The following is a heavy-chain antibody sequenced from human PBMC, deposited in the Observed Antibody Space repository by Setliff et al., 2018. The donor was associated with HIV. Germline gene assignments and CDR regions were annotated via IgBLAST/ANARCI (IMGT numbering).Heavy chain of an antibody. CDR2: INTNTGNP. D-gene: IGHD6-19*01. J-gene: IGHJ3*02. V-gene: IGHV7-4-1*02. CDR3: ARGKYPQWLVTSDAFDI. Sequence: VASVKVSCKASGYTFTSYAMNWVRQAPGQGLEWMGWINTNTGNPTYAQGFTGRFVFSLDTSVSTAYLQISSLKAEDTAVYYCARGKYPQWLVTSDAFDIWGQGTMVTVSS. CDR1: GYTFTSYA.